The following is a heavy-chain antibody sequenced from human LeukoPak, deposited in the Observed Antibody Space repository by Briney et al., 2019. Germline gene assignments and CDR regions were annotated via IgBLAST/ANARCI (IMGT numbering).Heavy chain of an antibody. CDR2: VNPNGGGT. CDR3: ARDIRVAVSSGWYNWFDP. CDR1: GYTFTAYY. Sequence: GASVKVSCKASGYTFTAYYIHWVRQALGQGLEWMGWVNPNGGGTKYAQKFQGRVTMTRDTSTSTAYMELSGLTSDDTAVYYCARDIRVAVSSGWYNWFDPWGQGTLVTVSS. V-gene: IGHV1-2*02. J-gene: IGHJ5*02. D-gene: IGHD6-19*01.